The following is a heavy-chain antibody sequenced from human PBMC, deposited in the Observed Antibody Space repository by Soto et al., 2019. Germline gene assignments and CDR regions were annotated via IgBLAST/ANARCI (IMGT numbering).Heavy chain of an antibody. D-gene: IGHD6-6*01. CDR3: ARDLNYSGSSSHYGMDV. CDR1: GFTFSNYD. J-gene: IGHJ6*02. V-gene: IGHV3-13*01. CDR2: IGTAGDT. Sequence: PGGSLRLSCAASGFTFSNYDMYWVRQVTGKGLEWISSIGTAGDTYYAGSVRGRFTISRENAKNSLYLQMNSLRAGDTAVYYCARDLNYSGSSSHYGMDVWGQGPTVTVSS.